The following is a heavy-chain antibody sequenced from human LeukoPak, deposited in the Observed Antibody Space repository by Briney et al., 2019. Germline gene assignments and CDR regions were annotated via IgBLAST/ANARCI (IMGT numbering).Heavy chain of an antibody. Sequence: GSLRLSCTASGFTFSNFWMGWVRQPPGKGLEWIGEINHSGSTNYNPSLKSRVTISVDASKNQFSLKLSSVTAADTAVYYCARYFAMVRGVLKYYFDYWGQGTLVTVSS. CDR3: ARYFAMVRGVLKYYFDY. D-gene: IGHD3-10*01. CDR1: GFTFSNFW. V-gene: IGHV4-34*01. CDR2: INHSGST. J-gene: IGHJ4*02.